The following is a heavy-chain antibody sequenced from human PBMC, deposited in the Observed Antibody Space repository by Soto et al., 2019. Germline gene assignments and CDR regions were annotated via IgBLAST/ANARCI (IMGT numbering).Heavy chain of an antibody. CDR2: IYPGDSDT. Sequence: PGESLTISCKCSGYRFTRYWIGWVRQMPGKGLEWMGIIYPGDSDTRYSPSFQGQVTISADKSISTAYLQWSSLKASDTAMYYCARRSDSSGFDIWGQGTTVTVSS. D-gene: IGHD3-22*01. J-gene: IGHJ6*02. CDR3: ARRSDSSGFDI. CDR1: GYRFTRYW. V-gene: IGHV5-51*01.